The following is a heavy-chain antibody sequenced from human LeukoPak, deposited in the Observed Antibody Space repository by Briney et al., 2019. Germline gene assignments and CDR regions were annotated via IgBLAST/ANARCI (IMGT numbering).Heavy chain of an antibody. V-gene: IGHV3-7*03. D-gene: IGHD3-16*01. CDR3: ARGFGITF. Sequence: PGGSLRLSCAASGFSFSSHWMSWVRQAPGKGLEWVANIKQDGSEKHYVNSVKGRFTVSRDNAKNSLYPQMNSLRADDTAVYYCARGFGITFWGQGTLVTVSS. CDR2: IKQDGSEK. CDR1: GFSFSSHW. J-gene: IGHJ4*02.